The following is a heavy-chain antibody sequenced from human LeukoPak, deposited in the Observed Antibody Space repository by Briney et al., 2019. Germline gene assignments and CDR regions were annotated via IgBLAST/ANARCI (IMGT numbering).Heavy chain of an antibody. CDR2: ISGSSTST. J-gene: IGHJ6*02. V-gene: IGHV3-48*02. CDR1: GFTLTSYN. Sequence: QPGGSLRLSCAVSGFTLTSYNMYWVRQAPGKGLEWVSYISGSSTSTYYADSVKGRFTISRGSAKNSLYLRLNSLRDEDTAVYYCASQVRAGGGMDVWGQGTTVTVSS. D-gene: IGHD1-26*01. CDR3: ASQVRAGGGMDV.